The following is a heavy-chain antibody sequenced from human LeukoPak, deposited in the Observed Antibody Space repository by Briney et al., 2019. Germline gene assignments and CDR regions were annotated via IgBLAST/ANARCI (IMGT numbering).Heavy chain of an antibody. Sequence: GGSLRLSCAASGFTFSSYAMHWVRQAPGKGLEWVSSISSSSSYIYYADSVKGRFTISRDNAKNSLYLQMNSLRAEDTAVYYCARVEVGDYFDYWGQGTLVTVSS. V-gene: IGHV3-21*01. CDR1: GFTFSSYA. J-gene: IGHJ4*02. CDR2: ISSSSSYI. CDR3: ARVEVGDYFDY. D-gene: IGHD1-26*01.